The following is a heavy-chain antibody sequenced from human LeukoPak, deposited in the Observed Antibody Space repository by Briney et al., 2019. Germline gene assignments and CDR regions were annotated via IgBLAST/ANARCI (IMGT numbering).Heavy chain of an antibody. CDR2: INPKSGGT. J-gene: IGHJ5*02. D-gene: IGHD3-3*01. V-gene: IGHV1-2*02. CDR3: ARDHHGRIPDSRFWSGRNYNWFDP. Sequence: ASVKVSCKASGYTFTGYYMHWVRQAPGQGLEWMGWINPKSGGTNYAQKFQGRVTMTRDTSISTANIYLSRMRSEETAVYYCARDHHGRIPDSRFWSGRNYNWFDPWGQGTLVAVSS. CDR1: GYTFTGYY.